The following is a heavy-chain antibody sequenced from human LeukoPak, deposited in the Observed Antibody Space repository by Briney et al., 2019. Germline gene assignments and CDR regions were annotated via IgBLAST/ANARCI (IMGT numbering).Heavy chain of an antibody. J-gene: IGHJ4*02. CDR2: INHSGST. Sequence: SETLSLTCAVYGGSFRGYYWSWIRQPPGKGLEWIGEINHSGSTNYNPSIKSRVTISVDTSKNQFSLKLSSVTAADTAVYYCARGNYWGEGTLVTVYS. V-gene: IGHV4-34*01. CDR1: GGSFRGYY. CDR3: ARGNY.